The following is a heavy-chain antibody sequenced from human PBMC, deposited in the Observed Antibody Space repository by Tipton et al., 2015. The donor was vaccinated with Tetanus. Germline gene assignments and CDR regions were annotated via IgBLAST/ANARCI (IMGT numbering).Heavy chain of an antibody. J-gene: IGHJ5*02. CDR1: GVSMIGYY. D-gene: IGHD1-14*01. CDR3: ARAFNQGANFFDP. Sequence: TLSLTCTVSGVSMIGYYWKWMRQPAGKGLVWIGRIYSSGTTNYDPPLRGRVTMSIETSKNRFSLNLDSVTAADTAVYYCARAFNQGANFFDPWGQGTLVTVSS. V-gene: IGHV4-4*07. CDR2: IYSSGTT.